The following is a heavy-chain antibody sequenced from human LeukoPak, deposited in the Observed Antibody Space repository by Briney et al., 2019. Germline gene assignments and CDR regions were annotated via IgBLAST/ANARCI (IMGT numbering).Heavy chain of an antibody. CDR2: ISGSGGDSGGST. V-gene: IGHV3-23*01. CDR3: AKHRSGIAASGSNY. Sequence: GGSLRLSCAASGFTFSSFAMSWVRQAPGKGLEGVSVSFISGSGGDSGGSTYYADSVKGRFTISRDDSNNTLYLQMSSLRVEDTAVYYCAKHRSGIAASGSNYWGQGTLVSVSS. J-gene: IGHJ4*02. CDR1: GFTFSSFA. D-gene: IGHD6-13*01.